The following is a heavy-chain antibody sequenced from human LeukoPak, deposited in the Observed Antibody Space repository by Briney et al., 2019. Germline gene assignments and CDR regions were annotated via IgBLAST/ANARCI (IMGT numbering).Heavy chain of an antibody. CDR2: ISSGGGST. V-gene: IGHV3-23*01. J-gene: IGHJ4*02. CDR3: ARGDVGATREARYYFDY. Sequence: GGALRLSCAASGFTFSSYGMSWVRQAPGKALEWVSGISSGGGSTHYADSVKGRFTISRDNSKNTLYLEMSSLRAEDTAVYYCARGDVGATREARYYFDYWGQGTLVTVSS. CDR1: GFTFSSYG. D-gene: IGHD1-26*01.